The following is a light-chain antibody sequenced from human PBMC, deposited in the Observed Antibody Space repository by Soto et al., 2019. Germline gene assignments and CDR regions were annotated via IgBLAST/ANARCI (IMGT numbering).Light chain of an antibody. CDR1: GSDVGNYNY. Sequence: QPVLTQPASVSGSPGQSITISCTGTGSDVGNYNYVSWYQQYPGKAPKLMIYAVSNRPSGVSNRFSGSKSGNTASLTISGLQAEDEADYYCSSYRAYSTLWVFGGGTKVTVL. V-gene: IGLV2-14*01. J-gene: IGLJ3*02. CDR3: SSYRAYSTLWV. CDR2: AVS.